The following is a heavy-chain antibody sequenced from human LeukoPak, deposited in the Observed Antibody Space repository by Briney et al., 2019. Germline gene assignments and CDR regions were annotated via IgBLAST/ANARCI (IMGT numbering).Heavy chain of an antibody. CDR3: ARAGYSNLYYYYGMDV. CDR1: GGSISSGGYS. D-gene: IGHD6-13*01. V-gene: IGHV4-30-2*01. J-gene: IGHJ6*02. Sequence: SQTLSLTCAVSGGSISSGGYSWSWIRQPPGKGLEWIGEINHSGSTNYNPSLKSRVTISVDTSKNQFSLKLSSVTAADTAVYYCARAGYSNLYYYYGMDVWGQGTTVTVSS. CDR2: INHSGST.